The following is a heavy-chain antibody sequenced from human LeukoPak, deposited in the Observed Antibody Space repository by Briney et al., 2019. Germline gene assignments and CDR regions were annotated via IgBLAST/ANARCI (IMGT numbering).Heavy chain of an antibody. D-gene: IGHD2-15*01. CDR1: GFTFSSYS. J-gene: IGHJ3*02. CDR2: ISSSSSTI. CDR3: ASARYCSGGSCYAFDI. V-gene: IGHV3-48*01. Sequence: GGSLRLSCAASGFTFSSYSMNWVRQAPGKGLEWVSYISSSSSTIYYADSVKGRFTISRDNAKNSLYLQMNSLRAEDTAVYYCASARYCSGGSCYAFDIWGQGTMVAVSS.